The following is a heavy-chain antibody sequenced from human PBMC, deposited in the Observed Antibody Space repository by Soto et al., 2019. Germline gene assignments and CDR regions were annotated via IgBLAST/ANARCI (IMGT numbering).Heavy chain of an antibody. Sequence: QVQLVESGGGVVQPGRSLRLSCAASGFTFSSYGMHWVRQAPGKGLEWVAVISYDGSNKYYADSVKGRFTISRDNSKNTLYLQRNSLRAEDTAVYYCAKGPGGSYFDYWGQGTLVTVSS. CDR2: ISYDGSNK. D-gene: IGHD1-26*01. CDR3: AKGPGGSYFDY. V-gene: IGHV3-30*18. J-gene: IGHJ4*02. CDR1: GFTFSSYG.